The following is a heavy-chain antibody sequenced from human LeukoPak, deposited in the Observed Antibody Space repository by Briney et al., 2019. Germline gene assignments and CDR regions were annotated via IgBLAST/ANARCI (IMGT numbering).Heavy chain of an antibody. D-gene: IGHD6-6*01. CDR1: GFTFSSNY. V-gene: IGHV3-66*01. CDR2: IYSGGST. Sequence: GGSLRLSCAASGFTFSSNYMSWVRQARGKGLEWVSVIYSGGSTYYADSVRGRFTISRDNSQNTLYLQMHSLRAEDTAVYYCASGDSSSSPFDYWGQGTLLTVSS. CDR3: ASGDSSSSPFDY. J-gene: IGHJ4*02.